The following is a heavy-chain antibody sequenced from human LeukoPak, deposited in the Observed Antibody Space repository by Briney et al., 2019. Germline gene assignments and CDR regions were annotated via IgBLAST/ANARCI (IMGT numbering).Heavy chain of an antibody. V-gene: IGHV3-30*04. CDR1: GFTFRSYS. CDR2: ISYDGSNQ. Sequence: PGGSLRLSCAASGFTFRSYSIHWVRQAPGKGLEWVARISYDGSNQNYADSVKGQFTISRDNSQNTVYLQMNSLRAEDSAVYYCARERIVVVVTENKLQHFGMDVWGQGTTVIVSS. J-gene: IGHJ6*02. D-gene: IGHD2-2*01. CDR3: ARERIVVVVTENKLQHFGMDV.